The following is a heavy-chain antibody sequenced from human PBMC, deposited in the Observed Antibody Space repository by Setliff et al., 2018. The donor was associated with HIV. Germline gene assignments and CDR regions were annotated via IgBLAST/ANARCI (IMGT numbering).Heavy chain of an antibody. CDR3: ARARYIVIRGDAGMDV. CDR1: GGSINSGGYY. CDR2: IYTSGLT. D-gene: IGHD3-10*01. Sequence: PSETLSLTCTVSGGSINSGGYYWVWIRQPALEGLEWIGRIYTSGLTNYNPSLKSRVTISVDTSKNQVSLKLSSVTASDTAVYYCARARYIVIRGDAGMDVWGPGTTVTVSS. V-gene: IGHV4-61*02. J-gene: IGHJ6*02.